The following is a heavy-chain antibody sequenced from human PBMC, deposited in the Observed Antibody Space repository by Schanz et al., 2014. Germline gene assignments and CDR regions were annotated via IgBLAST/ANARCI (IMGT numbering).Heavy chain of an antibody. Sequence: QVQLVQSGAEVKKPGASVKVSCKASGYTFTSYGITWVRQAPGQGLEWMGIINPRGGSTSYAQKFQGRVTMTRDTSTSTVYMELSSLRSEDTAVYYCARDGEAAAGCDYWGQGTLVTVSS. D-gene: IGHD6-13*01. CDR2: INPRGGST. V-gene: IGHV1-46*03. J-gene: IGHJ4*02. CDR1: GYTFTSYG. CDR3: ARDGEAAAGCDY.